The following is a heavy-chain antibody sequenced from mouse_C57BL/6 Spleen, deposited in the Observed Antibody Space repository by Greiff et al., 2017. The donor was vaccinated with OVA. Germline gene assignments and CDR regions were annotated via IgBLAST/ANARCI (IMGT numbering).Heavy chain of an antibody. CDR2: IDPSDSYT. D-gene: IGHD3-3*01. CDR1: GYTFTSYW. J-gene: IGHJ2*01. CDR3: ARSGTDY. V-gene: IGHV1-69*01. Sequence: VQLQQPGAELVMPGASVKLSCKASGYTFTSYWMHWVKQRPGQGLEWIGEIDPSDSYTNYNQKFKGKSTLTVDKTSSTAYMQLSSLTSVDSAVYYCARSGTDYWGQGTTLTVSS.